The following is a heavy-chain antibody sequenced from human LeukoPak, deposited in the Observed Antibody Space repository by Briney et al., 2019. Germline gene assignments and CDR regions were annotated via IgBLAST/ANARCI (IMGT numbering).Heavy chain of an antibody. Sequence: ASVKVSCKASGYTFTSYYMHWVRQAPGQGLEWMGIINPSGGSTNYAQKFQGRVTMTRDTSTSTVYMELSSLRSEDTAVYYCARRYPKGNYFDYWGQGTLVTVSS. V-gene: IGHV1-46*01. CDR2: INPSGGST. CDR1: GYTFTSYY. D-gene: IGHD3-9*01. CDR3: ARRYPKGNYFDY. J-gene: IGHJ4*02.